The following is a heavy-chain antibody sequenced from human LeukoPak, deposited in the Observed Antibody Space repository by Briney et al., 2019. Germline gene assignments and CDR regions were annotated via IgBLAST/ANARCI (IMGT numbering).Heavy chain of an antibody. Sequence: ASVKVSCKISGFGLSVLSIHWMRQAPGKGLEWVGGIRPETGEPIFAQKFRGRVTITEDTFTDTGYLELRGLASEDTAVYYCSTDSGRSYFYFDFWGQGTLVTVSS. V-gene: IGHV1-24*01. J-gene: IGHJ4*02. CDR1: GFGLSVLS. CDR3: STDSGRSYFYFDF. D-gene: IGHD3-10*01. CDR2: IRPETGEP.